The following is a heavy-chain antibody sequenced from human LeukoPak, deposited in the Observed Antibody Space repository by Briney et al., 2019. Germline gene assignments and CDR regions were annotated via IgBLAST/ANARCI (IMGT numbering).Heavy chain of an antibody. CDR2: IYYSGST. J-gene: IGHJ4*02. CDR1: GGSISSYY. V-gene: IGHV4-59*01. CDR3: ARGGRKAVAGPDY. D-gene: IGHD6-19*01. Sequence: SETLSLTCTVSGGSISSYYWSWIRQPPGKGLEWIGYIYYSGSTNYNPSLKSRVTISVDTSKTQFSLKLSSVTAADTAVYYCARGGRKAVAGPDYWGQGTLVTVSS.